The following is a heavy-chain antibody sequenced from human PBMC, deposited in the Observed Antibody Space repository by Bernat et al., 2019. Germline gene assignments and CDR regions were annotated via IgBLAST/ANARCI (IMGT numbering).Heavy chain of an antibody. CDR3: ARDRSRITMVRGGDTDY. D-gene: IGHD3-10*01. Sequence: EVQLVESGGGLVQPGGSLRLSCAASGFTFSSYSMNWVRQAPGKGLEWVSYISSSSSTIYYADSVKGRFTISRDNAKNSLYLQMNSLRDEDTAVYYCARDRSRITMVRGGDTDYWGQGTLVTVSS. CDR1: GFTFSSYS. J-gene: IGHJ4*02. V-gene: IGHV3-48*02. CDR2: ISSSSSTI.